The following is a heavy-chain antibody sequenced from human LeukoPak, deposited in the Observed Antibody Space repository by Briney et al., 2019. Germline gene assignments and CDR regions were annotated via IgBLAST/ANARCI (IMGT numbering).Heavy chain of an antibody. Sequence: LGESLRISCKGSGYSFTSYWIGWVRQMPGKGLEWMGIIYPGDSDTRYSPSFQGQVTISADKSISTAYLQWSSLKASDTAMYYCARDSGGYYDSSGYLPWGQGTLVTVSS. D-gene: IGHD3-22*01. CDR1: GYSFTSYW. V-gene: IGHV5-51*01. CDR2: IYPGDSDT. CDR3: ARDSGGYYDSSGYLP. J-gene: IGHJ5*02.